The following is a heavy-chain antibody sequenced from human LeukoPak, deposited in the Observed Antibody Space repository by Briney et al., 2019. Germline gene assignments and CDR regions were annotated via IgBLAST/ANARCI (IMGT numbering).Heavy chain of an antibody. J-gene: IGHJ4*02. CDR2: SYFTGNP. D-gene: IGHD4-23*01. CDR3: AGLRSTVAWASFDY. CDR1: GSISSYY. V-gene: IGHV4-59*08. Sequence: SETLSLTCIVSGSISSYYWTWIRQPPGGGLEWIGHSYFTGNPNYNPSLKSRVTISVDPPKNQFSLKLTSVTAADMAVYYCAGLRSTVAWASFDYWGQGILVTVSS.